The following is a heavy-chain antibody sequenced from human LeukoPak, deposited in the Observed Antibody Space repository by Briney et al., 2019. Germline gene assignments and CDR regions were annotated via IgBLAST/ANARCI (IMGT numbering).Heavy chain of an antibody. D-gene: IGHD6-19*01. J-gene: IGHJ4*02. Sequence: GASVKVSCKASGYTFTGYNMHWVRQAPGQGLEWMGWINPNSGGTKYTQKFQGRVTMTTDTSTSTAYMELRSLRSDDTAVYYCARAPSSIAVAGTPFDYWGQGTLVTVSS. V-gene: IGHV1-2*02. CDR3: ARAPSSIAVAGTPFDY. CDR2: INPNSGGT. CDR1: GYTFTGYN.